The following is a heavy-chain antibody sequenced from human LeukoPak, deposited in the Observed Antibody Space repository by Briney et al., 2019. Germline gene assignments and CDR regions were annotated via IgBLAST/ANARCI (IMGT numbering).Heavy chain of an antibody. D-gene: IGHD5-18*01. CDR1: GYTFTSYD. CDR2: MNPNSGNT. Sequence: VASVKVSCKASGYTFTSYDINWVRQATGQGLEWMGWMNPNSGNTGYAQKFQGRVTITRNTSISTAYMELSSLRSEDTAVYYCARGQVNVYSYGYLFDYWGQGTLVTVSS. J-gene: IGHJ4*02. CDR3: ARGQVNVYSYGYLFDY. V-gene: IGHV1-8*03.